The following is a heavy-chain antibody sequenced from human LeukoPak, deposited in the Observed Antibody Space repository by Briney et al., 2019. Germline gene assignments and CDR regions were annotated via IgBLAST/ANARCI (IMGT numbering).Heavy chain of an antibody. CDR2: IGISSGNA. CDR3: ARDHNYAFDN. CDR1: GFPFSDYS. V-gene: IGHV3-48*04. J-gene: IGHJ4*02. Sequence: GGSLRLSCVASGFPFSDYSMNWVRQAPGKGLEWISYIGISSGNAKYADSVKGRFTISGDSAKNSLYLQMNSLRVEDTAVYFCARDHNYAFDNWGQGTLVIVSS. D-gene: IGHD1-1*01.